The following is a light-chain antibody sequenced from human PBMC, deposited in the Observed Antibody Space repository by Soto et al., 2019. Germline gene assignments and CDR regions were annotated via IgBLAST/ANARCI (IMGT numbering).Light chain of an antibody. Sequence: QSALTQPPSASGSPGQSVTISCTGTSSDVGGHNFVSWYQQHPGKAPKFLIYEVTKRPSGVPDRFSGSKSGITASLTVSGLQADDEAYYYCSAYAGNNNPVIFGGGTKVIVL. CDR2: EVT. V-gene: IGLV2-8*01. CDR3: SAYAGNNNPVI. CDR1: SSDVGGHNF. J-gene: IGLJ2*01.